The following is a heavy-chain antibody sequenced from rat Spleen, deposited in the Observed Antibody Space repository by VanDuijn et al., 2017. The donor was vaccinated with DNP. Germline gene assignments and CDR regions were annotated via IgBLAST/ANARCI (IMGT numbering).Heavy chain of an antibody. Sequence: EVQLVESGGGLVQPGRSLKLSCAASGFAFSDYYMAWVRQAPTQGLEWVASISNDGGSHYYRDSVKGRFTISRDIAKRSLYLQMDSLKSEDTATYYCATGVGGPDFWGQGVMVTVSS. CDR3: ATGVGGPDF. J-gene: IGHJ2*01. CDR2: ISNDGGSH. V-gene: IGHV5-20*01. CDR1: GFAFSDYY.